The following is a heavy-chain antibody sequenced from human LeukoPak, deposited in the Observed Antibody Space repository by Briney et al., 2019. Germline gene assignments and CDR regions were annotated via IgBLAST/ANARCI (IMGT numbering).Heavy chain of an antibody. V-gene: IGHV3-9*01. CDR3: AKDPERWLQSEPYFDY. CDR1: GFTFDDYA. Sequence: PGRSLRLSCAASGFTFDDYAMHWVRQAPGKGLEWVSGISWNSGSIGYADSVKGRFTISRDNAKNSLYLQMNSLRAEDTALYYCAKDPERWLQSEPYFDYWGQGTLVTVSS. D-gene: IGHD5-24*01. J-gene: IGHJ4*02. CDR2: ISWNSGSI.